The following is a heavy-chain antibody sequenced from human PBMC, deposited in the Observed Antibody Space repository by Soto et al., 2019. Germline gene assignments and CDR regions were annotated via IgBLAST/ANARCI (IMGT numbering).Heavy chain of an antibody. V-gene: IGHV1-18*01. J-gene: IGHJ6*02. CDR3: ARADYSGSYSSYYYGMDV. Sequence: ASVKVSCTASGYAFTIYGISGVRQAPGQGLEWMGWISAYNGNTNYAQKLQGRVTMTTDTSTSTAYMELRSLRSDDTAVYYCARADYSGSYSSYYYGMDVWGQGTTVTVSS. CDR2: ISAYNGNT. D-gene: IGHD1-26*01. CDR1: GYAFTIYG.